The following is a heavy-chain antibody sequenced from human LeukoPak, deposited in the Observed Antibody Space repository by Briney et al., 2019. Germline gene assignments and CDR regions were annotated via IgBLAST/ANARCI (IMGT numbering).Heavy chain of an antibody. V-gene: IGHV3-48*02. CDR2: ISTSSSTI. J-gene: IGHJ4*02. CDR3: ARHGFDY. D-gene: IGHD4-17*01. Sequence: GASLRPACAPAGFTFSSYNINSVRLAPGKGVEWVSYISTSSSTIYYADSVQDRFTISRDNAKTSLYLQMNSLSDEDTAVYYCARHGFDYWGQGTLVTVSS. CDR1: GFTFSSYN.